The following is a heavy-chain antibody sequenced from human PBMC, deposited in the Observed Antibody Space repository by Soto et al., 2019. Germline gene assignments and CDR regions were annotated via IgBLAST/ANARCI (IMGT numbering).Heavy chain of an antibody. V-gene: IGHV3-23*01. CDR2: IICSGGST. D-gene: IGHD3-22*01. J-gene: IGHJ6*02. CDR3: ARDLTYYYDSSGYRTYYYYGMDV. CDR1: GFTFSSYA. Sequence: GGSLRLSCAASGFTFSSYAMSWVRQAPGKGLEWVSAIICSGGSTYYADSVKGRFTISRDNSKNTLYLQMNSLRAEDTAVYYCARDLTYYYDSSGYRTYYYYGMDVWGQGTTVTVSS.